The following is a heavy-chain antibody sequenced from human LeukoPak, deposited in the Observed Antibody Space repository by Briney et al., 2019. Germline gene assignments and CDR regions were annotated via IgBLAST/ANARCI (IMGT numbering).Heavy chain of an antibody. V-gene: IGHV3-30*02. Sequence: GGSLRLSCAASGFTFSSYGMHWVRQAPGKGLEWVAFIRYDGSNKYYADSVKGRFTISRDNSKNTLYLQMNSLRAEDTAVYYCARAIRWEYWFFGHWGRGTLVTVSS. D-gene: IGHD1-26*01. CDR1: GFTFSSYG. CDR2: IRYDGSNK. CDR3: ARAIRWEYWFFGH. J-gene: IGHJ2*01.